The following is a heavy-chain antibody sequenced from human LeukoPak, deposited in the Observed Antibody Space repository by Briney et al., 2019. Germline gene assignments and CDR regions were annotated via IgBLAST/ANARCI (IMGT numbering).Heavy chain of an antibody. J-gene: IGHJ4*02. V-gene: IGHV3-23*01. CDR1: GFTFSSYA. CDR3: AKSGRYYDSSGYYFWDF. D-gene: IGHD3-22*01. CDR2: ISGSTSTT. Sequence: PGGSLRLSCAASGFTFSSYAMSWVRQAPGKGLEWDSAISGSTSTTYYADSVKGRFTISRDNSKNTLYLQMNSLRAEDTAVYYCAKSGRYYDSSGYYFWDFWGQGTLVTVSS.